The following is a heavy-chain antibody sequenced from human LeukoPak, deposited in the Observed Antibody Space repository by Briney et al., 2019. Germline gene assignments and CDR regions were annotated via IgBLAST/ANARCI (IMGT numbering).Heavy chain of an antibody. Sequence: SQTLSLTCALSGDSLSSNSAAWNWLRQSPSRGLEWLGSTYYRSKWFNNYSVSLKSRITINPDSSKNQYSLHLNSVTPEDTAVYYCARMSYDSSPVWGRGTLVTVSS. CDR3: ARMSYDSSPV. V-gene: IGHV6-1*01. J-gene: IGHJ4*02. CDR1: GDSLSSNSAA. D-gene: IGHD6-13*01. CDR2: TYYRSKWFN.